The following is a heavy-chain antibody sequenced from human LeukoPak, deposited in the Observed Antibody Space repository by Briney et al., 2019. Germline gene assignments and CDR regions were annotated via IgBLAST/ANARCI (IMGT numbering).Heavy chain of an antibody. Sequence: PGGSLRLSCAASGFTFSSYWMHCVRQAPGKGLVWVSRINSDGSSTDYADSVKGRFTISRDNAKNTLYVQMNGVRVEDTAVYYCARGGFGRPNAFDIWGQGTMVTVSS. CDR2: INSDGSST. J-gene: IGHJ3*02. D-gene: IGHD3-16*01. CDR3: ARGGFGRPNAFDI. V-gene: IGHV3-74*01. CDR1: GFTFSSYW.